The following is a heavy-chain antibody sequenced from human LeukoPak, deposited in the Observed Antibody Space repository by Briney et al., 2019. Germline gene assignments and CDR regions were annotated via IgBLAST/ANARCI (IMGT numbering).Heavy chain of an antibody. Sequence: KPSETLSLTCTVSGGSISSYYWSWIRQPPGKGLEWIGYIYYSGSTNYNPSLKSRVTISVDTSKNQFSLKLSSVTAADTAVYYCARCGHYDSSGYYWAYYGMDVWGQGTTVTVSS. CDR3: ARCGHYDSSGYYWAYYGMDV. CDR1: GGSISSYY. CDR2: IYYSGST. D-gene: IGHD3-22*01. J-gene: IGHJ6*02. V-gene: IGHV4-59*01.